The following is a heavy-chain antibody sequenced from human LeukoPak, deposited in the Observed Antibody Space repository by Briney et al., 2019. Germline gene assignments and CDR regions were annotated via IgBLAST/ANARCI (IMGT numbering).Heavy chain of an antibody. J-gene: IGHJ4*02. D-gene: IGHD2-2*01. V-gene: IGHV4-59*01. CDR3: AREGGYCSSTSCYTTFDY. Sequence: SETLSLTCTVSGGSISSYYWSWIRQPPGKGLEWIGYIYYSGSTNYNPSLKSRVTISVDTSKNQFSLKLSSVTAADTAVYYCAREGGYCSSTSCYTTFDYWGQGTLVTVSS. CDR2: IYYSGST. CDR1: GGSISSYY.